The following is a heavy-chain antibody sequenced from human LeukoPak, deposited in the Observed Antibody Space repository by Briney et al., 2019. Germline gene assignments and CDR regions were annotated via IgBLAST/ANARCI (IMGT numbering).Heavy chain of an antibody. Sequence: PGGSLRLSCAASGFTFSSYAMSWVRQAPGKGLEWVSAISGSGGSTYYADSVKGGFTISRDNSKNTLYLQMNSLRAEDTAVYYCAKDRAVVVPAALDYWGQGTLVTVSS. D-gene: IGHD2-2*01. CDR2: ISGSGGST. CDR1: GFTFSSYA. J-gene: IGHJ4*02. CDR3: AKDRAVVVPAALDY. V-gene: IGHV3-23*01.